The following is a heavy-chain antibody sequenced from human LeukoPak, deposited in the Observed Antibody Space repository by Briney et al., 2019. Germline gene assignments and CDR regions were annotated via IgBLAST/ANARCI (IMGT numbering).Heavy chain of an antibody. Sequence: GGSLRLSCAASGFTFSSYAMSWVRQAPGKGLEWVSFISGGDSNTYYADSVKGRFTISRDNSKNTLYLQMNSLRAEDTAVYYCAKMAGGITGNFDYWGQGTLVTVSS. CDR1: GFTFSSYA. J-gene: IGHJ4*02. D-gene: IGHD1-14*01. CDR3: AKMAGGITGNFDY. V-gene: IGHV3-23*01. CDR2: ISGGDSNT.